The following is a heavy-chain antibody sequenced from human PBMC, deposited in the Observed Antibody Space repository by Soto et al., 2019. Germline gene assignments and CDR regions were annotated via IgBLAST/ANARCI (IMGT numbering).Heavy chain of an antibody. V-gene: IGHV3-23*01. CDR3: AIDLGGFRASGSYYDD. CDR1: GFTLSTYA. D-gene: IGHD3-10*01. CDR2: ISGSGGST. Sequence: GGSLRLSCAASGFTLSTYAMSWVRQAPGKGPEWVSGISGSGGSTYYADSVKGRFTISRDNSKNTLYLHMNSLRAEDTAVYYCAIDLGGFRASGSYYDDRGQGALVTGSS. J-gene: IGHJ4*02.